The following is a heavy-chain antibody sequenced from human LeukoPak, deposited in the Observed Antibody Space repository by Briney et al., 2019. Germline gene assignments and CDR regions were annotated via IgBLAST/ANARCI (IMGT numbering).Heavy chain of an antibody. CDR1: GGSISSYY. V-gene: IGHV4-59*01. D-gene: IGHD6-19*01. CDR2: IYYSGST. CDR3: ARSSVTGPGGFDY. J-gene: IGHJ4*02. Sequence: SETLSLTCTVSGGSISSYYWSWIRQPPGKGLEWIGYIYYSGSTNYNPSLKSRVTISVDTSKNQFSLKLSSMTAADTAVYHCARSSVTGPGGFDYWGQGTLVTVSS.